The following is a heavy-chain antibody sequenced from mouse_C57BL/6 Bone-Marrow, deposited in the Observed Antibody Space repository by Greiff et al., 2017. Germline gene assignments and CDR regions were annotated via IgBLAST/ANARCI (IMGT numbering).Heavy chain of an antibody. CDR3: ARSTVGYYYAMDY. V-gene: IGHV1-64*01. CDR1: GYTFTSYW. CDR2: IHPNSGST. Sequence: QVQLQQPGAELVKPGASVKLSCKASGYTFTSYWMHWVKQRPGQGLEWIGMIHPNSGSTNYNEKFKSKATLTVDKSSSTAYMQLSSRTSEDSAVYYCARSTVGYYYAMDYWGQGTSVTVSS. D-gene: IGHD1-1*01. J-gene: IGHJ4*01.